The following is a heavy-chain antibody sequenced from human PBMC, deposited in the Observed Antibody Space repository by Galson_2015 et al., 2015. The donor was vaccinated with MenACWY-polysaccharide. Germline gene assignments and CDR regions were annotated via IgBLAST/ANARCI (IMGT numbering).Heavy chain of an antibody. V-gene: IGHV1-2*06. CDR1: GYTFTGYY. CDR3: ARDLGGGATPYFDY. Sequence: SVKVSCKASGYTFTGYYMHWVRQAPGQGLEWMGRINPNCGGTNYAQKFQGRVTMTRDTSISTAYMELSRLRSDDTAVYYCARDLGGGATPYFDYWGQGTLVTVSS. J-gene: IGHJ4*02. D-gene: IGHD1-26*01. CDR2: INPNCGGT.